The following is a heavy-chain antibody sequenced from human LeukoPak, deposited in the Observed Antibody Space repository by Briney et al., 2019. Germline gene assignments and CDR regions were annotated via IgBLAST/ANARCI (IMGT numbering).Heavy chain of an antibody. J-gene: IGHJ4*02. Sequence: PGGSLRLSCAASGFTFSSYGMSWVRQAPGKGLEWVSAISGSGGSTYYADSVKGRFTISRDNSKNTLYLQMNSLRAEDTALYYCARGGYSNYVDYFDYWGQGTLVTVSS. CDR2: ISGSGGST. V-gene: IGHV3-23*01. D-gene: IGHD4-11*01. CDR1: GFTFSSYG. CDR3: ARGGYSNYVDYFDY.